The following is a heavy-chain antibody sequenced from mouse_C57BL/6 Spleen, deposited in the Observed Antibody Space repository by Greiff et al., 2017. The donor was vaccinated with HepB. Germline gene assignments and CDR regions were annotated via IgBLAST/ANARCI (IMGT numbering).Heavy chain of an antibody. CDR1: GFTFSNYW. Sequence: DVKLVESGGGLVQPGGSMKLSCVASGFTFSNYWMNWVRQSPEKGLEWVAQIRLKSDNYATHYAESVKGRFTILRDDSKSSVYLQMNNLRAEDTGIYYCTRSPFAYWGQGTLVTVSA. V-gene: IGHV6-3*01. CDR2: IRLKSDNYAT. J-gene: IGHJ3*01. CDR3: TRSPFAY.